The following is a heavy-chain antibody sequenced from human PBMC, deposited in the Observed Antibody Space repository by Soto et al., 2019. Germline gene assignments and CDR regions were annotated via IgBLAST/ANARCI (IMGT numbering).Heavy chain of an antibody. CDR2: ISYDGSNK. CDR3: ARDRVAIAVAGWKGAFDI. Sequence: QVQLVESGGGVVQPGRSLRLSCAASGFTFSSYAMHWVRQAPGKGLEWVAVISYDGSNKYYADSVKGRFTISRDNSKNTLYLQMNSLRAEDTAVYYCARDRVAIAVAGWKGAFDIWGQGTMVTVSS. V-gene: IGHV3-30-3*01. D-gene: IGHD6-19*01. CDR1: GFTFSSYA. J-gene: IGHJ3*02.